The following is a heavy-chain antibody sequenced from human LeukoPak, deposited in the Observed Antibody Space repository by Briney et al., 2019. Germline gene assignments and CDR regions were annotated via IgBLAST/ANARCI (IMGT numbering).Heavy chain of an antibody. V-gene: IGHV3-30*04. CDR1: GFTFTGHS. Sequence: PGGSLRLSCVASGFTFTGHSMHWVRQAPGKGLEWVAVVAHDEKTIFYADSVKGRFTISRDNSKNTLYLQMNSLRAEDTAVYYCAKGFYCSSSTCLDYWGQGTLVTVSS. CDR2: VAHDEKTI. J-gene: IGHJ4*02. D-gene: IGHD2-2*01. CDR3: AKGFYCSSSTCLDY.